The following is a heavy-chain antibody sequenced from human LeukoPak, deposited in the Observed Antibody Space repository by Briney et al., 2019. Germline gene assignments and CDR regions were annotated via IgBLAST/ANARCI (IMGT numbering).Heavy chain of an antibody. J-gene: IGHJ5*02. CDR1: GGSISSSSYY. CDR2: IYYSGST. CDR3: ARLAGGNWFGP. V-gene: IGHV4-39*01. Sequence: SETLSLTCTVSGGSISSSSYYWGWIRQPPGKGLEWIGSIYYSGSTYYNPSLKSRVTISVDTSKNQFSLKLSSVTAADTAVYYCARLAGGNWFGPWGQGTLVTVSS. D-gene: IGHD2-8*02.